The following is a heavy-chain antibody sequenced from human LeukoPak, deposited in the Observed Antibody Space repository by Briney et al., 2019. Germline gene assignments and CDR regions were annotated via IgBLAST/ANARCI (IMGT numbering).Heavy chain of an antibody. D-gene: IGHD3-3*01. CDR3: ARVRTYYDFWSGYYNVYFDY. CDR2: IYYSGST. Sequence: SQTLSLTCTVSGGSISSGGYYWSWIRQHPGKGLEWIGYIYYSGSTYYNPSLKSRVTISVDTSKNQFSLKLSSVTAADTAVYYCARVRTYYDFWSGYYNVYFDYWGQGTLVTVSS. CDR1: GGSISSGGYY. J-gene: IGHJ4*02. V-gene: IGHV4-31*03.